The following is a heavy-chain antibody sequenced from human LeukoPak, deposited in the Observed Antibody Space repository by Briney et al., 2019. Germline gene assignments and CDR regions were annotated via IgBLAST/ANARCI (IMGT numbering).Heavy chain of an antibody. J-gene: IGHJ6*03. V-gene: IGHV3-30*02. CDR2: IRYDGSNK. D-gene: IGHD6-13*01. Sequence: GGSLRLSCVASGFTFSNNAMSWVRQAPGKGLEWVAFIRYDGSNKYYADSVKGRFTISRDNSKNTLYLQMNSLRAEDTAVYYCAKDRPVLKYSSSPRYMDVWGKGTTVTVSS. CDR3: AKDRPVLKYSSSPRYMDV. CDR1: GFTFSNNA.